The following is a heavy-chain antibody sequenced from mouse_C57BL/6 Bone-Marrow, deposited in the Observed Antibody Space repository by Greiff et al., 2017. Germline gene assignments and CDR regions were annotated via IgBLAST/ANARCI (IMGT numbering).Heavy chain of an antibody. D-gene: IGHD2-13*01. CDR2: ISDGGSYT. CDR3: ARGVIETSFAY. V-gene: IGHV5-4*01. CDR1: GFTFSSYA. Sequence: EVQGVESGGGLVKPGGSLKLSCAASGFTFSSYAMSWVRQTPEKRLEWVATISDGGSYTYYPDNVKGRFTISRDNAKNNLYLQMSHLKSEDSAMYYCARGVIETSFAYGGQGTVVTVS. J-gene: IGHJ3*01.